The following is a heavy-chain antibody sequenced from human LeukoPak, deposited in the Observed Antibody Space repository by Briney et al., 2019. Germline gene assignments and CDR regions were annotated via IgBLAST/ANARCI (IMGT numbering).Heavy chain of an antibody. CDR2: IHPEGNEK. CDR3: ARGDAFSGDH. V-gene: IGHV3-7*04. J-gene: IGHJ4*02. Sequence: PGGSLRLSCAVSGFTFSNFWMSWVRQAPGRGLEWVANIHPEGNEKYHVGSVKGRFTISRDNAENLLFLQMNGLRVEDTAVYYCARGDAFSGDHWGQGTLVTVSS. CDR1: GFTFSNFW.